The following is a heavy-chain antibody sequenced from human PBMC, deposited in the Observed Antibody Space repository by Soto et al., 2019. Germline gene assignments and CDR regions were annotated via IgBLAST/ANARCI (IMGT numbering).Heavy chain of an antibody. CDR1: GYTFTGYY. Sequence: GSSVTVSCWASGYTFTGYYLQWVGQAPAEGLVWMGWVNSNSGSTNYAQKLQGWFTMTRDTSISTAYMQLSRLRSYDTAVYYCANEYSSSARYYYGMDVWGQGTTVTVSS. J-gene: IGHJ6*02. D-gene: IGHD6-6*01. CDR2: VNSNSGST. CDR3: ANEYSSSARYYYGMDV. V-gene: IGHV1-2*04.